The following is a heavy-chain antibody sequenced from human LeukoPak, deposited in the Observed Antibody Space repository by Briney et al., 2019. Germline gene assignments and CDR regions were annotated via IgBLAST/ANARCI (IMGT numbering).Heavy chain of an antibody. CDR2: IKEDGSEK. J-gene: IGHJ4*02. V-gene: IGHV3-7*01. CDR1: GFTFSRYW. Sequence: GGSLRLSCAASGFTFSRYWMTWVRQTPGKGLEWVANIKEDGSEKYYVDSVKGRFTISRDNANYSLYLQMNSLRAEDTAVYYCARGRGGLLWFGEFNSWGQGTLVTVSS. CDR3: ARGRGGLLWFGEFNS. D-gene: IGHD3-10*01.